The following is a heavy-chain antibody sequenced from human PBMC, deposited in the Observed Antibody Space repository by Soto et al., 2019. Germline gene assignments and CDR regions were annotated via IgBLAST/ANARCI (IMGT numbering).Heavy chain of an antibody. CDR2: ISPIFGTA. CDR3: ASSSMIVVALGLYGMDV. J-gene: IGHJ6*02. V-gene: IGHV1-69*01. Sequence: QVQLVQSGAEVKKPGSSVKVSCKASGGNLRSYAISWVRQAPGQGLEWMGGISPIFGTANYAQKFQGRVTITADESTSTAYMELSSLRSEDTAVYYCASSSMIVVALGLYGMDVWGQGTTVTVSS. D-gene: IGHD3-22*01. CDR1: GGNLRSYA.